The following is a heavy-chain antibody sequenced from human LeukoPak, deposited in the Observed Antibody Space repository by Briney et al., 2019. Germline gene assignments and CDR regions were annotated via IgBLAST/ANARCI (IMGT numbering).Heavy chain of an antibody. CDR1: GGSISSYY. Sequence: PSETLSLTCTVSGGSISSYYWTWIRQPPGKGLEWIGYIYYSGNTNYNPSLKSRVAISVDTSKYQFSLKLSSVTAADTAVYYCAGASSGYYSLLFFDYWGQGTLLTVSS. D-gene: IGHD3-22*01. CDR2: IYYSGNT. J-gene: IGHJ4*02. CDR3: AGASSGYYSLLFFDY. V-gene: IGHV4-59*01.